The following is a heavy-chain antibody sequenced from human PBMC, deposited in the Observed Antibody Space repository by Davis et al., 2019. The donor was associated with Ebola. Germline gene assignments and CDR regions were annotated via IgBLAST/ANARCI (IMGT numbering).Heavy chain of an antibody. V-gene: IGHV3-7*03. D-gene: IGHD2-2*01. CDR1: GFTFSSYW. J-gene: IGHJ6*02. CDR2: IKQDGSEK. CDR3: ARTLSAAFRWRVNYYYGMDV. Sequence: GESLKISCAASGFTFSSYWMSWVRQAPGKGLEWVANIKQDGSEKYYVDSVKGRFTISRDNAKNSLYLQMNSLRAEDTAVYYCARTLSAAFRWRVNYYYGMDVWGQGTTVTVSS.